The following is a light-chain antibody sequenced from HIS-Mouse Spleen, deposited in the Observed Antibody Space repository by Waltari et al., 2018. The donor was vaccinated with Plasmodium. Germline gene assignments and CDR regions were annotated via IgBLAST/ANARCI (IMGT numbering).Light chain of an antibody. CDR2: EVS. CDR3: SSYAGSNKYVV. CDR1: SSDVGGYNY. Sequence: QSALTQPPSASGSPGQSVTISCPGTSSDVGGYNYVSWYQQHPGKAPKLMIYEVSKRPSGVPDRFSGSKSGNTASLTVSGLQAEDEADYYCSSYAGSNKYVVFGGGTKLTVL. V-gene: IGLV2-8*01. J-gene: IGLJ2*01.